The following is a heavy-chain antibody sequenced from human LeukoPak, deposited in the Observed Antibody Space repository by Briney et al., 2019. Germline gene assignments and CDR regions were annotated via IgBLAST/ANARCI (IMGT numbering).Heavy chain of an antibody. CDR1: GGSISSSSYY. Sequence: SEALSLTCTVSGGSISSSSYYWGWIRQPPGTGLEWIGSIYYSGSTYYNPSLKSRVTISVDTSKNQFSLKLSSVTAADTAVYYCARLDDSSGYYYDPGYGMDVWGQGTTVTVSS. J-gene: IGHJ6*02. D-gene: IGHD3-22*01. V-gene: IGHV4-39*01. CDR2: IYYSGST. CDR3: ARLDDSSGYYYDPGYGMDV.